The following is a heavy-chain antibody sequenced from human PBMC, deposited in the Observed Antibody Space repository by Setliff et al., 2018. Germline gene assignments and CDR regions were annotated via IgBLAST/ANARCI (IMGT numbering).Heavy chain of an antibody. CDR1: GGPFSAYY. V-gene: IGHV4-34*01. CDR3: ATGDVYDSSAFFSDWFDP. Sequence: SETLSLTCTVYGGPFSAYYWSWIRQPPGKGLEWIGEISHGGGTNYNPSLKSRVTISIDTSKNLFSLKLTSVTAADTAVYYCATGDVYDSSAFFSDWFDPWGQGTLVTVSS. D-gene: IGHD3-22*01. J-gene: IGHJ5*02. CDR2: ISHGGGT.